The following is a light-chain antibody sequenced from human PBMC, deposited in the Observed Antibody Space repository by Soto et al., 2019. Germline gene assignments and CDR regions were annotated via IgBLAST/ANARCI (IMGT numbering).Light chain of an antibody. J-gene: IGLJ1*01. Sequence: QSVLTQPASVSGSPGQSITISCTGTSSDVGGYNYVSWYQHHPGKAPKLMIFDVSNRPSGVSNRFSGSKSGNTASLTISGLQAEDEADYCCSSYTDSSTYVFGTGTKLTVL. CDR3: SSYTDSSTYV. CDR1: SSDVGGYNY. V-gene: IGLV2-14*03. CDR2: DVS.